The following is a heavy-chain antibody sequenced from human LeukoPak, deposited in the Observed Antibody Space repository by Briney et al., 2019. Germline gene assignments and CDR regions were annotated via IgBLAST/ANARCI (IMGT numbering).Heavy chain of an antibody. Sequence: GGSLRLSCAASGFTFSSYSMNWVRQAPGKGLEWVANIKQDGSEKYYVDSVRGRFTISRDNAKNSLYLQMNSLRVEDTAVYFCARDSGCRGGVCYSFDDCWGQGSLVTVSS. CDR1: GFTFSSYS. CDR2: IKQDGSEK. J-gene: IGHJ4*02. V-gene: IGHV3-7*01. CDR3: ARDSGCRGGVCYSFDDC. D-gene: IGHD2-21*02.